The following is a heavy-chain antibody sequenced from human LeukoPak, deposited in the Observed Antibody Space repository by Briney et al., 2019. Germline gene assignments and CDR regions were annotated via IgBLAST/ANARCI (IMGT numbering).Heavy chain of an antibody. Sequence: SETLSLTCTVSGGSISSYYWSWIRQPPGKGLEWIGYIYYSGSTNYNPSLKSQVTISVDTSKNQFSLKLSSVTAADTAVYYCARFIPRRLWFDPWGQGTLVTVSS. V-gene: IGHV4-59*08. CDR1: GGSISSYY. CDR2: IYYSGST. J-gene: IGHJ5*02. D-gene: IGHD6-25*01. CDR3: ARFIPRRLWFDP.